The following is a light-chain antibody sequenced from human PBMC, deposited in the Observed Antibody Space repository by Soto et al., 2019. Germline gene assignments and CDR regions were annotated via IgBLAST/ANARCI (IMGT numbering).Light chain of an antibody. CDR2: GAS. V-gene: IGKV3-20*01. CDR1: QSVSSSY. CDR3: QQYGSSPWT. Sequence: EIVLTQSPGTLSLSPGERATLSCRASQSVSSSYLAWYQQKPGQAPRLLISGASSRATGIPDRFSGGGSGTDFILTISRLEPEDFAVYYCQQYGSSPWTFGQGTKVDIK. J-gene: IGKJ1*01.